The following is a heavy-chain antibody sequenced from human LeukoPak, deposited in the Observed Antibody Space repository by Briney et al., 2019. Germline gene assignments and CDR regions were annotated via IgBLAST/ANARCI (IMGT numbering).Heavy chain of an antibody. J-gene: IGHJ6*02. CDR1: DYTFTSYG. D-gene: IGHD6-19*01. V-gene: IGHV7-4-1*02. CDR3: ARDYSSGWYSLYYYYGMDV. CDR2: INTNTGNP. Sequence: ASVKVSCKASDYTFTSYGINWVRQAPGQGLEWMGSINTNTGNPTYAQGFTGRFVFSLDTSVSTAYLQISSLKAEDTAVYYCARDYSSGWYSLYYYYGMDVWGQGTTVTVSS.